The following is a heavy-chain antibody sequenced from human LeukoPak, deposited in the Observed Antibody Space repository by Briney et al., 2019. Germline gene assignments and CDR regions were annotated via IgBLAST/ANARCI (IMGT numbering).Heavy chain of an antibody. CDR2: INPNSGGT. J-gene: IGHJ6*03. CDR3: AREPTRDYYGSGSYYILHYYYYMDV. D-gene: IGHD3-10*01. CDR1: GYTFTGYD. Sequence: ASVKVSCKASGYTFTGYDMHWVRQAPGQGLEWMGWINPNSGGTNYAQKFQGRVTMTRDTSISTAYMELSRLRSDDTAVYYCAREPTRDYYGSGSYYILHYYYYMDVWGKGTTVTVSS. V-gene: IGHV1-2*02.